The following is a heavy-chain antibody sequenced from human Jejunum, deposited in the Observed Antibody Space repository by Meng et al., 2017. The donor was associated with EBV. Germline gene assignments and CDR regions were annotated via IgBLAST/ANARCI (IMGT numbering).Heavy chain of an antibody. V-gene: IGHV1-46*01. Sequence: QVQSVRAGSELKNPGASVQVSCKVSGDTFTRYYMHGVRQAPGQGLEWMGIINPTGDSTTYAEKFQGRLTMTRDTSTTTAYMELSSLRSEDTAVYYCAGGMTIRQNWFDPWGQGTLVTVSS. CDR2: INPTGDST. CDR3: AGGMTIRQNWFDP. CDR1: GDTFTRYY. D-gene: IGHD5-24*01. J-gene: IGHJ5*02.